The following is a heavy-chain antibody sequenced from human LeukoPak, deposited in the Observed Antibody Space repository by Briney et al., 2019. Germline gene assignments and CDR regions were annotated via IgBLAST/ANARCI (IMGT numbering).Heavy chain of an antibody. J-gene: IGHJ6*03. V-gene: IGHV3-23*01. Sequence: GGSLRLSCAVSGLTLSTTAMNWVRQAPGKGLECVSSISVLGGTTYYADSVKGRFTISRDNSKNTLYLQMNSLRAEDTAVYYCAKVGSSSPYYFYYMDVWGKGTTVTVSS. D-gene: IGHD6-6*01. CDR1: GLTLSTTA. CDR2: ISVLGGTT. CDR3: AKVGSSSPYYFYYMDV.